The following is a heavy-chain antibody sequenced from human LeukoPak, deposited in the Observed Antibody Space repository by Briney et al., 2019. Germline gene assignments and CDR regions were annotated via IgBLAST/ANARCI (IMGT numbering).Heavy chain of an antibody. J-gene: IGHJ4*02. CDR3: ARGGSRVTTIHMFDC. D-gene: IGHD5-12*01. CDR2: ISWNSGSI. V-gene: IGHV3-9*01. Sequence: PGRSLRLSCAASGFTFDDYAMHWVRHAPGKGLEWVSGISWNSGSIVYADSVKGRFTISRDNAKNSLYLQINSLRAEDTAVYYCARGGSRVTTIHMFDCWGQGTLVTVSS. CDR1: GFTFDDYA.